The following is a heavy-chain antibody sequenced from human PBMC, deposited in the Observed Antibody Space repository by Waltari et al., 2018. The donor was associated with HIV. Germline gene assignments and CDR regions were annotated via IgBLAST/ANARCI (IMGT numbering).Heavy chain of an antibody. J-gene: IGHJ5*02. V-gene: IGHV3-74*03. CDR1: GFTFRSTW. Sequence: EVQLVESGGGLVQPGESLRLSCGASGFTFRSTWMHWVRHAPGGGLVWVSRVNPDGSGTSYADSVKGRFTISRDNAKNTVYLQMNSLRAEDTAVYYCATTTTTTYFSWGQGTLVTVSS. D-gene: IGHD1-1*01. CDR3: ATTTTTTYFS. CDR2: VNPDGSGT.